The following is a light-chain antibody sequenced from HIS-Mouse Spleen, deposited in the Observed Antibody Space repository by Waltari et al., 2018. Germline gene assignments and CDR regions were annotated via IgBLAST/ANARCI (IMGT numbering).Light chain of an antibody. CDR3: CSYAGSSTVV. J-gene: IGLJ2*01. Sequence: QSALTQPASVSGSPGQSITISCTGTSSDVGSYNLVSWYQQHPGKAPKPMVYEGSKRPSGVSNSFSGSKSGNTSALTISGLQAEDEADYYCCSYAGSSTVVFGGGTKLTVL. CDR2: EGS. V-gene: IGLV2-23*01. CDR1: SSDVGSYNL.